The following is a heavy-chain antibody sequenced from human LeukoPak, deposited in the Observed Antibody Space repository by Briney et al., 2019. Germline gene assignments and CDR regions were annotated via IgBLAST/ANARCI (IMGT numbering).Heavy chain of an antibody. CDR1: GFTFSSYS. V-gene: IGHV3-21*01. J-gene: IGHJ5*02. CDR2: TSSSSSSYI. Sequence: GGSLRLSCAASGFTFSSYSMNWVRQAPGKGLEWVSSTSSSSSSYIYYADSVKGRFTISRDNAKNSLYLQMNSLRAEDTAVYYCARDSMVRGVITNIDWFDPWGQGTLVTVSS. D-gene: IGHD3-10*01. CDR3: ARDSMVRGVITNIDWFDP.